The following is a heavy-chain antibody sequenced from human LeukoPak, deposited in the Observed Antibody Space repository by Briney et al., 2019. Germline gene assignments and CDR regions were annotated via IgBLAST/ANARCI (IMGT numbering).Heavy chain of an antibody. CDR2: IYHSGST. J-gene: IGHJ3*02. CDR3: ASPVYCGGDCLYAFDI. V-gene: IGHV4-39*07. CDR1: GGSISSSSYY. D-gene: IGHD2-21*02. Sequence: PSETLSLTCTVSGGSISSSSYYWGWIRQPPGKGLEWIGSIYHSGSTYYNPSLKSRVTISVDTSKNQFSLKLSSVTAADTAVYYCASPVYCGGDCLYAFDIWGQGTMVTVSS.